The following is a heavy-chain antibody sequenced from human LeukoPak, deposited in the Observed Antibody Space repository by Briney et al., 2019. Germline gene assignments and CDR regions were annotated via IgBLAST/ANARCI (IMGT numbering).Heavy chain of an antibody. Sequence: GGSLRLSCAASGFTFSGYSMHWVRQAPGKGLEWVAVISHDGTNKYYADSVKGRFTISRDNSKNTLDLQMNSLRTEDTAVYYCARIGYGYSYGQGMDVWGQGTTVTVSS. J-gene: IGHJ6*02. V-gene: IGHV3-30-3*01. CDR1: GFTFSGYS. CDR3: ARIGYGYSYGQGMDV. D-gene: IGHD5-18*01. CDR2: ISHDGTNK.